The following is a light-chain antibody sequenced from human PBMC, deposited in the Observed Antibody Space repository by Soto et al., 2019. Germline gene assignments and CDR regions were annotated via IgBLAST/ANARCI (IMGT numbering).Light chain of an antibody. CDR2: EVS. J-gene: IGLJ2*01. V-gene: IGLV2-23*02. CDR3: CSYGGYSKVI. CDR1: SSDLGSYNI. Sequence: QSALTQPASVSGSPGQSITISCTGTSSDLGSYNIVSLYQEHPGKAPKLLIYEVSSRPSGVSDRFSGYKSGNTATLTISGLKADDEADYYCCSYGGYSKVIFGGGTKLTVL.